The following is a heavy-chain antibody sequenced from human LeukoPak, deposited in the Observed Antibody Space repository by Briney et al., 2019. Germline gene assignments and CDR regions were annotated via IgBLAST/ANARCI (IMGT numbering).Heavy chain of an antibody. D-gene: IGHD1-26*01. J-gene: IGHJ3*02. Sequence: SETLSLTCTVSGGSISSYYWSWIRQPAGKGLEWVGRIYTSGSTNYNPSLKSRVTMSVDTSKNQFSLKLSSVTAADTAVYYCAEVGATTPGAFDIWGQGTMVTVSS. V-gene: IGHV4-4*07. CDR3: AEVGATTPGAFDI. CDR2: IYTSGST. CDR1: GGSISSYY.